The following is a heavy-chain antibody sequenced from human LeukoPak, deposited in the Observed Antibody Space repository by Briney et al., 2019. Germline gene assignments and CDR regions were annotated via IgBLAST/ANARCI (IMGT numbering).Heavy chain of an antibody. D-gene: IGHD2-2*01. Sequence: ALVKVPCKASGYTFTSYGISWVRQAPGQGLEWMGWISAYNGNTNYAQKLQGRVTMTTDTSTSTAYMELRSLRSDDTAVYYCARVRTGYCSSTSCPRNFDYWGQGTLVTVSS. J-gene: IGHJ4*02. CDR3: ARVRTGYCSSTSCPRNFDY. CDR2: ISAYNGNT. V-gene: IGHV1-18*04. CDR1: GYTFTSYG.